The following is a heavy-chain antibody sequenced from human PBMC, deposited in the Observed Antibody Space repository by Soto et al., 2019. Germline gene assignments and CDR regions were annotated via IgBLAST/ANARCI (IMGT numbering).Heavy chain of an antibody. Sequence: PGGSLRLSCAASGFTFSSYAMSWVRQAPGKGLEWVSAISGSGGSTYYADSVKGRFTISRDNSKNTLYLQMNSLRAEDTAVYYCAKSVIIVYAAFLFDYWGQGTLVTVSS. V-gene: IGHV3-23*01. D-gene: IGHD2-8*01. CDR1: GFTFSSYA. CDR3: AKSVIIVYAAFLFDY. CDR2: ISGSGGST. J-gene: IGHJ4*02.